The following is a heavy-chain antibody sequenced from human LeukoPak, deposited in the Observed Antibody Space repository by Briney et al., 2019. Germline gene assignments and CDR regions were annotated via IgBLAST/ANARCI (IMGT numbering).Heavy chain of an antibody. Sequence: GVSLRLSCVASGFTFSSNAMSWVRQAPRKGLEWVSGIGANGGGTYYSDSVKGRFTISRDNSKNTLYLQMKSLRADDTAVYYCVAIDPLGYWGQGTLVTVSS. CDR1: GFTFSSNA. D-gene: IGHD3-9*01. J-gene: IGHJ4*02. V-gene: IGHV3-23*01. CDR3: VAIDPLGY. CDR2: IGANGGGT.